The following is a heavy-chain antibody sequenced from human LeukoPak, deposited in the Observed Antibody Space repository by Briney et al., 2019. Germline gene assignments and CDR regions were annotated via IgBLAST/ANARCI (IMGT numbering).Heavy chain of an antibody. CDR1: GGSISTYY. Sequence: PSETLSLTCTVSGGSISTYYWTWVRQPPGKGLEWIGYIYYSGSTNYNPSLKSRVTISVDTSKNQFSLKLSSVTAADTAVYYCARVRYSSSWYWFDPWGQGTLVTVPS. CDR2: IYYSGST. J-gene: IGHJ5*02. V-gene: IGHV4-59*01. D-gene: IGHD6-13*01. CDR3: ARVRYSSSWYWFDP.